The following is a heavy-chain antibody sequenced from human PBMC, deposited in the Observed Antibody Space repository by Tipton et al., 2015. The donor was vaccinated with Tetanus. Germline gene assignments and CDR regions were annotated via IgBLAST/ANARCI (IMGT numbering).Heavy chain of an antibody. Sequence: TLSLTCAVSGGLITTGGYSWGWIRQTPRQGLEWIGYIYQTDSTYYNPSLRSRLTISISRSKNQFSLKLTSVTAADTAVYYCARAHYDFWSSDSYYYGMDVWGQGTTVTVSS. CDR2: IYQTDST. D-gene: IGHD3-3*01. J-gene: IGHJ6*02. V-gene: IGHV4-30-2*01. CDR3: ARAHYDFWSSDSYYYGMDV. CDR1: GGLITTGGYS.